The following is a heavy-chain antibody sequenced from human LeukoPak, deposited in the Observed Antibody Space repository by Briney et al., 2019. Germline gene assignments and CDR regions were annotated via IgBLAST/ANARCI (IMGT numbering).Heavy chain of an antibody. CDR2: INPNSGGT. V-gene: IGHV1-2*02. Sequence: ASVKVSCKASGYTFTGYYMHWVRQAPGQGLEWMGWINPNSGGTNYAQKLQGRVTMTTDTSTSTAYMELRSLRSDDTAVYYCARTFYRGYYYYYYMDVWGKGTTVTVSS. D-gene: IGHD2/OR15-2a*01. CDR1: GYTFTGYY. J-gene: IGHJ6*03. CDR3: ARTFYRGYYYYYYMDV.